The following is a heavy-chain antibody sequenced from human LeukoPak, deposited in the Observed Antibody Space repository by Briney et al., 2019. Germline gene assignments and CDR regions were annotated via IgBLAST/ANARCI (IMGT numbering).Heavy chain of an antibody. CDR2: ISSSSSYT. Sequence: GGSLRLSCAASGFTFSDYYMSWIRQAPGKGLEWVSYISSSSSYTNYADSVKGRFTISRDNAKSSLYLQMNRLRAEDTAVYYCARYGADVLLWFGESGYGMDVWGKGTTVTVSS. J-gene: IGHJ6*04. V-gene: IGHV3-11*06. CDR3: ARYGADVLLWFGESGYGMDV. D-gene: IGHD3-10*01. CDR1: GFTFSDYY.